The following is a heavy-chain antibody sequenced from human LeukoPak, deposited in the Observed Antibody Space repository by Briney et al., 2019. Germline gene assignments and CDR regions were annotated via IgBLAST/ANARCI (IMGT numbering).Heavy chain of an antibody. Sequence: GGSLRLSCAASGFTFSSYWMSWVRQAPGKGLEWVGFIRSKAYGGTTEYAASVKGRFTISRDDSKSIAYLQMNSLKAEDTAVYYCTRGRAVAGTYENDYWGQGTLVTVSS. J-gene: IGHJ4*02. CDR1: GFTFSSYW. CDR2: IRSKAYGGTT. CDR3: TRGRAVAGTYENDY. D-gene: IGHD6-19*01. V-gene: IGHV3-49*04.